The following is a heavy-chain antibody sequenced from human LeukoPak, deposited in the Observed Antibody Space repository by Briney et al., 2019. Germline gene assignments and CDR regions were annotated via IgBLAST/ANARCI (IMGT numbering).Heavy chain of an antibody. CDR3: ASHYRGYSFFDP. CDR2: IYYSGST. J-gene: IGHJ5*02. D-gene: IGHD5-12*01. Sequence: PSQTLSLTCTVSGGSTSSGGYYWSWIRQHPGKGLEWIGYIYYSGSTYYNPSLKSRVTISVDTSKNQFSLKLSSVTAADTAVYYCASHYRGYSFFDPWGQGTLVTVSS. V-gene: IGHV4-31*03. CDR1: GGSTSSGGYY.